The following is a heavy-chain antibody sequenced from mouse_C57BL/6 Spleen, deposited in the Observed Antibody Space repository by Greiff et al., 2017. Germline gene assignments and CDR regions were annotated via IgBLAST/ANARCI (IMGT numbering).Heavy chain of an antibody. V-gene: IGHV1-18*01. J-gene: IGHJ4*01. CDR3: ARKNYYGSSYYAMDY. CDR1: GYTFTDYN. D-gene: IGHD1-1*01. CDR2: INPNNGGT. Sequence: VQLHQSGPELVKPGASVKIPCKASGYTFTDYNMDWVKQSHGKSLEWIGDINPNNGGTIYNQKFKGKATLTVYKSSRTAYMELRSLTSEDTAVYYCARKNYYGSSYYAMDYWGQGTSVTFSS.